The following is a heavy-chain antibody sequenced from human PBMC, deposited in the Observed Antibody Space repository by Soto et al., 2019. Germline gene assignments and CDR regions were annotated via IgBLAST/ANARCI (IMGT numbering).Heavy chain of an antibody. CDR1: GDSISSRSYY. CDR2: IYYSGST. V-gene: IGHV4-39*01. Sequence: SETLSLTCTVTGDSISSRSYYWGWNRQHPGKGLEWIGSIYYSGSTYNNPSLRSRVSMSIDTSKDQFSLKLKSVTAADTALYFCARQRTSVVTQAYFDVWGPGYLVTVS. CDR3: ARQRTSVVTQAYFDV. J-gene: IGHJ4*02. D-gene: IGHD2-21*02.